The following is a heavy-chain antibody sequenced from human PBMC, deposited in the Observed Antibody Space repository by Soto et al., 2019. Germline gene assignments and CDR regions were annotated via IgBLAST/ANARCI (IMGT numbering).Heavy chain of an antibody. CDR1: GYTFSSYA. Sequence: GASVKVSCKASGYTFSSYAMHWVRQAPGQGLEWMGWMNPNSGNTGYAQKFQGRVTMTRNTSISTAYMELSSLRSGDTAVYYCARSGYSSGWYLNWGQGTLVTVSS. V-gene: IGHV1-8*01. CDR3: ARSGYSSGWYLN. D-gene: IGHD6-19*01. J-gene: IGHJ4*02. CDR2: MNPNSGNT.